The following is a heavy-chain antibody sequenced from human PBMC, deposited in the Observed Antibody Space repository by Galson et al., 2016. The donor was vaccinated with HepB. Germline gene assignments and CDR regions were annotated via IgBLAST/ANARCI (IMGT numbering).Heavy chain of an antibody. J-gene: IGHJ6*02. CDR2: IYWDDDK. V-gene: IGHV2-5*02. CDR1: GFSLSTSGVA. Sequence: LVKPTQTLTLTCTFSGFSLSTSGVAVGWIRQPPGKALEWLAVIYWDDDKRYRPSLKSRLTITKDTSKNQVVLTMTNMDPVDTATYYCVHTGSPRYCSGGKCFYYHGLNVWGQGTTVTVSS. D-gene: IGHD2-15*01. CDR3: VHTGSPRYCSGGKCFYYHGLNV.